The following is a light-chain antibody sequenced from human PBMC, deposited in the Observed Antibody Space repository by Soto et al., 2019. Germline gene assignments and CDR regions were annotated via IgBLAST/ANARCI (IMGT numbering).Light chain of an antibody. CDR3: SSYVGSNYLV. CDR1: SSDVGGYDY. J-gene: IGLJ2*01. V-gene: IGLV2-8*01. Sequence: QSALTQPLSASASPGQSVTISCAGTSSDVGGYDYVSWYQQHPGKAPKLIIYEVTKRPSGVPDRFSGSKSGNTASLTVSALQAEDEADYYCSSYVGSNYLVFGGGTKLTVL. CDR2: EVT.